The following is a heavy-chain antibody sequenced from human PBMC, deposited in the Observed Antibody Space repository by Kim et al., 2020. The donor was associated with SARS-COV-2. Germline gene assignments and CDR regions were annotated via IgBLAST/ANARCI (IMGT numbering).Heavy chain of an antibody. V-gene: IGHV4-39*01. CDR2: VYYTGTT. Sequence: SETLSLTCNVSGASITSTNYYWGWLRRPPGKGLEWLGTVYYTGTTYYNPSFKSRVTLSVDTSRNQFSLRLSSVTAADTAVYYCARRLYYYDTNHVGWFDPGRQGTLVTVSS. D-gene: IGHD3-22*01. CDR1: GASITSTNYY. CDR3: ARRLYYYDTNHVGWFDP. J-gene: IGHJ5*02.